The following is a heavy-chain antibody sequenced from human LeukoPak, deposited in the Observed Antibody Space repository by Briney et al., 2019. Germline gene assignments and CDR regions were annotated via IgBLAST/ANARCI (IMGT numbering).Heavy chain of an antibody. J-gene: IGHJ4*02. Sequence: SVKVSCKASGGTFSSYAISWVRQAPGQGLEWMGGIIPISGTANYAQKFQGGVTITADESTSTAYMELSSLRSEDTAVYYCARDTGGYNYFDYWGQGTLVTVSS. CDR1: GGTFSSYA. CDR2: IIPISGTA. D-gene: IGHD5-24*01. V-gene: IGHV1-69*13. CDR3: ARDTGGYNYFDY.